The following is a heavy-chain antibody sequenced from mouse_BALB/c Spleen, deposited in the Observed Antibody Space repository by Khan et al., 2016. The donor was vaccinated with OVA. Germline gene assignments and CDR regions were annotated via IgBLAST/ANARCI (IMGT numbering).Heavy chain of an antibody. Sequence: EVQLQESGPGLVKPSQSLSLTCTVTGYSITSDYAWNWIRQFPGNKLECMGYISYSGSTNYNPALKSQISITRDTSKNQFFLQLNSVTTEDTATYYCARDGSRDNYAMDYWGQGTSVTVSS. CDR1: GYSITSDYA. CDR3: ARDGSRDNYAMDY. D-gene: IGHD2-3*01. J-gene: IGHJ4*01. CDR2: ISYSGST. V-gene: IGHV3-2*02.